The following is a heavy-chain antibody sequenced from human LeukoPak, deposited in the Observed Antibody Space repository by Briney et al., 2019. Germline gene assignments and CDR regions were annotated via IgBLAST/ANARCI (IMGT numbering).Heavy chain of an antibody. J-gene: IGHJ4*02. V-gene: IGHV3-23*01. CDR1: GFTFSSYA. Sequence: GGSLRLSCAASGFTFSSYAMSWVRQAPGKGLEWVSAISGSGGSTYYADSVKGRFTISRDNSKNTLHLQMNSLRAEDTAVYYCAKAEDITIFGVAPKDYWGQGTLVTVSS. D-gene: IGHD3-3*01. CDR2: ISGSGGST. CDR3: AKAEDITIFGVAPKDY.